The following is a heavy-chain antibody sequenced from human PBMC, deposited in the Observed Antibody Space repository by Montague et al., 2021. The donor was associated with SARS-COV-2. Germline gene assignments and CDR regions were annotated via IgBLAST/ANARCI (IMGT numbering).Heavy chain of an antibody. CDR3: ARHGKTRIATIVVVIGYFDY. Sequence: TLSLTCTVSGGSISSSSYYWGWIRQPPGKGLEWIGSIYYSGSTXXNPSLKSRVTISVDTSKNQFSLKLSSVTAADTAVYYCARHGKTRIATIVVVIGYFDYWGQGTLVTVSS. CDR2: IYYSGST. V-gene: IGHV4-39*01. J-gene: IGHJ4*02. CDR1: GGSISSSSYY. D-gene: IGHD3-22*01.